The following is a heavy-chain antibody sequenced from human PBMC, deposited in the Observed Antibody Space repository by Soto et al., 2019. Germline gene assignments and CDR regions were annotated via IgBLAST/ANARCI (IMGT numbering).Heavy chain of an antibody. CDR2: ISYDGSNK. V-gene: IGHV3-30*18. Sequence: GGSLRLSCAASGFTFSSYGMHWVRQAPGKGLEWVAVISYDGSNKYYADSVKGRFTISRDNSKNTLYLQMNSLRAEDTAVYYCAKDELTSHYDFWSGKTGYMDVWGKGTTVTVSS. D-gene: IGHD3-3*01. CDR3: AKDELTSHYDFWSGKTGYMDV. CDR1: GFTFSSYG. J-gene: IGHJ6*03.